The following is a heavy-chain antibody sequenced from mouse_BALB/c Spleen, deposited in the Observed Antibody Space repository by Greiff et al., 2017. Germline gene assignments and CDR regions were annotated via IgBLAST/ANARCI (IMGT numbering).Heavy chain of an antibody. Sequence: QVQLKESGAELMKPGASVKISCKATGYTFSSYWIEWVKQRPGHGLEWIGEILPGSGSTNYNEKFKGKATFTADTSSNTAYMQLSSLTSEDSAVYYCYYGSSFDYWGQGTTLTVSS. CDR1: GYTFSSYW. CDR2: ILPGSGST. J-gene: IGHJ2*01. CDR3: YYGSSFDY. V-gene: IGHV1-9*01. D-gene: IGHD1-1*01.